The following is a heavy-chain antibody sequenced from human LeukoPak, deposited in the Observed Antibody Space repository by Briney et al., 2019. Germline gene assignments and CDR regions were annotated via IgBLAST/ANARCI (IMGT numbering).Heavy chain of an antibody. CDR1: GGSISSYY. D-gene: IGHD6-13*01. J-gene: IGHJ2*01. Sequence: PSETLSLTCTVSGGSISSYYWSWIRQPPGKGLEWIGYVYYSGSTNYNPSLKSRVTISVDTSKNQFSLKLSSVTAADTAVYYCARVYYSNSYDYWYFDLWGRGTLVTVSS. V-gene: IGHV4-59*01. CDR2: VYYSGST. CDR3: ARVYYSNSYDYWYFDL.